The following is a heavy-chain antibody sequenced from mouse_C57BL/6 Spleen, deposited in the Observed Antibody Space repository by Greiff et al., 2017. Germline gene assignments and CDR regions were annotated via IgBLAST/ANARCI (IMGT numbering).Heavy chain of an antibody. Sequence: EVQLQQSGPELVKPGASVKISCKASGYTFTDYYMNWVKQSHGKSLEWIGDINPNNGGTSYNQKFKGKATLTVDKSSSTAYMELRSLTSEDSAVYYCARKGLGYDWFAYWGQGTLVTVSA. CDR2: INPNNGGT. D-gene: IGHD2-2*01. CDR1: GYTFTDYY. J-gene: IGHJ3*01. V-gene: IGHV1-26*01. CDR3: ARKGLGYDWFAY.